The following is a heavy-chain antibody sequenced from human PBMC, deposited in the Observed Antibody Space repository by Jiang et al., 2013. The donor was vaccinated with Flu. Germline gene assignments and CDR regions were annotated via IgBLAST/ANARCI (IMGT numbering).Heavy chain of an antibody. D-gene: IGHD3-10*01. V-gene: IGHV4-59*08. J-gene: IGHJ4*02. CDR1: GGSISSYY. CDR2: IYYSGST. CDR3: ARQTYGSGSYPGDFDY. Sequence: LLKPSETLSLTCTVSGGSISSYYWSWIRQPPGKGLEWIGYIYYSGSTNYNPSLKSRVTISVDTSKNQFSLKLSSVTAADTAVYYCARQTYGSGSYPGDFDYWGQGTLVTVSS.